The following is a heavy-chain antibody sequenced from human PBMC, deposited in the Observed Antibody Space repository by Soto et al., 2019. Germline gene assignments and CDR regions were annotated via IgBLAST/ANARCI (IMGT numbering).Heavy chain of an antibody. Sequence: QVQLQESGPGLVKPSGTLSLTCAVSSGSISSSNWWSWVRQPTGKGLEWIGEIYHSGSTNYNPSLKSRVTISVDKSKNQFSLKLSSVTAADTAVYYCARVLLWFGELFPSRGMDVWGQGTTVTVSS. D-gene: IGHD3-10*01. V-gene: IGHV4-4*02. CDR3: ARVLLWFGELFPSRGMDV. CDR2: IYHSGST. J-gene: IGHJ6*02. CDR1: SGSISSSNW.